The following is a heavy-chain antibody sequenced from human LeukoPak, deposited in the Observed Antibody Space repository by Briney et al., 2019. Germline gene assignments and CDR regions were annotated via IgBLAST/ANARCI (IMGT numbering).Heavy chain of an antibody. CDR3: ARAGYYDSSGYYLDY. D-gene: IGHD3-22*01. V-gene: IGHV3-66*02. CDR1: GFTVSSNY. J-gene: IGHJ4*02. CDR2: IYSGGST. Sequence: PGGSPRLSCAASGFTVSSNYMSWVRQAPGKGLEWVSVIYSGGSTYYADSVKGRFTISRDNSKNTLYLQMNSLRAEDTAVYYCARAGYYDSSGYYLDYWGQGTLVTVSS.